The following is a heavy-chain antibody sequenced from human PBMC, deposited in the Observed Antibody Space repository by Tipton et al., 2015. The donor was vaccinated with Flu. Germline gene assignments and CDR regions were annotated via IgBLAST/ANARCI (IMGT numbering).Heavy chain of an antibody. CDR2: IYYSGST. CDR1: GGSISSYY. CDR3: ARDRRLYGMDV. V-gene: IGHV4-59*01. Sequence: LRLSCTVSGGSISSYYWSWIRQPPGKGLEWIGYIYYSGSTNYNPSLKSRVTISVDTSKNQFSLKLSSVTAADTAVYYCARDRRLYGMDVWGQGTTVTVSS. J-gene: IGHJ6*02.